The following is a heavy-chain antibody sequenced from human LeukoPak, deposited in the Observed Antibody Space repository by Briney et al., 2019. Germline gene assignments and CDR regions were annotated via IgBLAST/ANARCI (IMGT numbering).Heavy chain of an antibody. V-gene: IGHV4-34*01. CDR3: ARRAWSLPFDH. Sequence: PSETLSLTCAVYGGSFSGYYWSWIRQPPGKGLEWIGEINHSGSTNYNPSLKSRVTISVDTSKNQFSLKLSSVTAADTAVYYCARRAWSLPFDHWGQGTLVTVSS. CDR1: GGSFSGYY. CDR2: INHSGST. J-gene: IGHJ4*02. D-gene: IGHD2-8*02.